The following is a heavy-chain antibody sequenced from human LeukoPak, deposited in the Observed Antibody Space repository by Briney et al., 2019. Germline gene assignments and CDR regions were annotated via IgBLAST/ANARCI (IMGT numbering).Heavy chain of an antibody. CDR2: IYHSGST. Sequence: SETLSLTCAVSGGSISSGGYSWSWIRQPPGKGLEWIVYIYHSGSTYYNPSLKSRVTISVDRSKNQFSLKLSSVTAADTAVYYCARTVPDYYGSGSYYNGFFDYWGQGTLVTVSS. D-gene: IGHD3-10*01. CDR3: ARTVPDYYGSGSYYNGFFDY. CDR1: GGSISSGGYS. J-gene: IGHJ4*02. V-gene: IGHV4-30-2*01.